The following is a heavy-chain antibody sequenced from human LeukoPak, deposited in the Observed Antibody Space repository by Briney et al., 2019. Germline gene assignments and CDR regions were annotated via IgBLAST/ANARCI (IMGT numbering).Heavy chain of an antibody. D-gene: IGHD3-3*01. Sequence: PSETLSLTCAVYGGSFSGYYWSWIRQPPGKGLEWIGEINHSGSTNYNPSLKSRVTISVDTSKNQFSLKLSSVTAADTAVYYCARESYYDFWSGYLDRWNFDPWGQGTLVTVSS. CDR2: INHSGST. CDR1: GGSFSGYY. CDR3: ARESYYDFWSGYLDRWNFDP. J-gene: IGHJ5*02. V-gene: IGHV4-34*01.